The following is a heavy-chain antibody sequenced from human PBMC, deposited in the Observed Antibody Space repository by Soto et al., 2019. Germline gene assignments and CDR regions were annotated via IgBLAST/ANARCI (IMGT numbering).Heavy chain of an antibody. J-gene: IGHJ4*02. Sequence: QLQLQESGPGLVKPSETLSLTCTVSGGSISSSSYYWGWIRQPPGKGLEWIGSIYYSGSTYYNPSLKSRVTISVDTSKNQFSLRLSSVTAADTAVYFCARLYSSSPRGYFDYWGQGTLVTVSS. CDR3: ARLYSSSPRGYFDY. D-gene: IGHD6-6*01. V-gene: IGHV4-39*01. CDR2: IYYSGST. CDR1: GGSISSSSYY.